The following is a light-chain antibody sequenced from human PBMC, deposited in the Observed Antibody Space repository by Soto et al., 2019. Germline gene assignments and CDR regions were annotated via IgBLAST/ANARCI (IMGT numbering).Light chain of an antibody. J-gene: IGKJ3*01. Sequence: ERVMTQSPATLSVSPGERATLSCRASQSVSSNLAWYQQKPGQAPRLLIYGASTRATGIPARFSGSWSGTEFTLTISSLQSEDFAVYYCQQYNAWPPIFTFGPGTTVDIK. V-gene: IGKV3-15*01. CDR3: QQYNAWPPIFT. CDR1: QSVSSN. CDR2: GAS.